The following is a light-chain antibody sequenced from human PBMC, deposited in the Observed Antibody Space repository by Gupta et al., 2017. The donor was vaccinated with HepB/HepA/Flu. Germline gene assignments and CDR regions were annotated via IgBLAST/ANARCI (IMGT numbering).Light chain of an antibody. CDR3: TQRYTELT. Sequence: DIQLPQSPSSLSASVGDSVTITCRASQTSSIYVNWYQQKPGTVPKRRIYRASSLQSGVPSRFRGSGSGTDFTLTISSLQPEDSATDYCTQRYTELTFGKGTKLEI. CDR2: RAS. CDR1: QTSSIY. V-gene: IGKV1-39*01. J-gene: IGKJ2*01.